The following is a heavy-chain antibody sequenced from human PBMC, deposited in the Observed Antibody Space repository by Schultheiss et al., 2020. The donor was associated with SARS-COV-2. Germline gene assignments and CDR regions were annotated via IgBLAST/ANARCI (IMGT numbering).Heavy chain of an antibody. CDR1: GFTFSSYA. J-gene: IGHJ4*02. Sequence: GESLKISCAASGFTFSSYAMHWVRQAPGKGLEWVAVIWYDGSNKYYADSVKGRFTISRDNSKNTLYLQMNSLRAEDTAVYYCARAHYYDSSGYYLPFDYWGQGTLVTVSS. CDR2: IWYDGSNK. CDR3: ARAHYYDSSGYYLPFDY. V-gene: IGHV3-33*08. D-gene: IGHD3-22*01.